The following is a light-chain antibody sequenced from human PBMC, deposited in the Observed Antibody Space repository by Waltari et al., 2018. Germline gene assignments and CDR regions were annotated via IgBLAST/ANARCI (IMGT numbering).Light chain of an antibody. V-gene: IGKV1-39*01. CDR3: QQSQGVPFT. Sequence: DIQMTQSPSTLSASVGDRVTITCRASQRISSWLAWYQQKPGTAPKLLIYASSTLQRGVPSRFTGSGSGTHFTLTISSLQPEDIATYSCQQSQGVPFTFGQGTKVDIK. J-gene: IGKJ2*01. CDR2: ASS. CDR1: QRISSW.